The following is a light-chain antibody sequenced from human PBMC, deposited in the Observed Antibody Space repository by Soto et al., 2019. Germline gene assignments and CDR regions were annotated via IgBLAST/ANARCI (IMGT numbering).Light chain of an antibody. CDR1: SSDVGGYNF. V-gene: IGLV2-14*03. CDR3: SSYTTSSTVV. J-gene: IGLJ1*01. Sequence: QSALTQPASVFGSPGQSIAISCTGTSSDVGGYNFVSWYQQLPGKAPKLMIYEVTSRPSGVSNRFSGSKSGNTASLTISGPQPEDEAEYYCSSYTTSSTVVFGTGTKVTVL. CDR2: EVT.